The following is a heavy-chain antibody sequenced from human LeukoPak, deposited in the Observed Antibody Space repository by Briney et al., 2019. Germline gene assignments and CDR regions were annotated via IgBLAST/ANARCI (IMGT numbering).Heavy chain of an antibody. CDR1: GGTFSSYA. V-gene: IGHV1-69*13. CDR2: IIPIFGTA. J-gene: IGHJ6*03. Sequence: SVKVSCKASGGTFSSYAISWVRQAPGQGLEWMGGIIPIFGTANYAQKFQGRVTITADESTSTAYMELSSLRSEDTAVYYCARPSLAAAGPYYYYYMDVWGKGTTVTVSS. D-gene: IGHD6-13*01. CDR3: ARPSLAAAGPYYYYYMDV.